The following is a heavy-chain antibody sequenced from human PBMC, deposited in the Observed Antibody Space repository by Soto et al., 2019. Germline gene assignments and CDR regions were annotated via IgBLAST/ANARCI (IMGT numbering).Heavy chain of an antibody. J-gene: IGHJ6*02. CDR1: GFTFSSYG. V-gene: IGHV3-30*18. CDR3: AKDKGLWSGYRPGYYYGMDV. CDR2: ISYDGSNK. Sequence: QVQLVESGGGVVQPGRSLRLSCAASGFTFSSYGMHWVRQAPGKGLEWVAVISYDGSNKYYADSVKGRFTISRDNSKNTLYLQMNSLRAEDTAVYYCAKDKGLWSGYRPGYYYGMDVWGQGTTVTVSS. D-gene: IGHD3-3*01.